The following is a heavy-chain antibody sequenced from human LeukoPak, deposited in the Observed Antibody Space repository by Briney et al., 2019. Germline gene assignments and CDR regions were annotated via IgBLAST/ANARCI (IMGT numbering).Heavy chain of an antibody. J-gene: IGHJ4*02. V-gene: IGHV4-34*01. D-gene: IGHD6-19*01. CDR3: ARGANSSGWYKGFDY. CDR2: INHSGST. Sequence: PSETLSLTCAVYGGSFSGYYWSWIRPPPGKGLEWIGEINHSGSTNYNPSLKSRVTISVDTSKNQFSLKLSSVTAADTAVYYCARGANSSGWYKGFDYWGQGTLVTVSS. CDR1: GGSFSGYY.